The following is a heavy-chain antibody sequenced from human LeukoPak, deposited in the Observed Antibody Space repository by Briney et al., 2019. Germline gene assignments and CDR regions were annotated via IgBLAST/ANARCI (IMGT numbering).Heavy chain of an antibody. CDR1: GASISSGSYS. Sequence: SETLSLTCTVSGASISSGSYSWSWIRQPAGKGLEWIGRIYTSGSTNYNPSLKSRVTISVDKSKNQFSLKLSSVTAADTAVYYCARDQGYSSGRNWFDPWGQGTLVTVSS. CDR3: ARDQGYSSGRNWFDP. V-gene: IGHV4-61*02. J-gene: IGHJ5*02. CDR2: IYTSGST. D-gene: IGHD6-19*01.